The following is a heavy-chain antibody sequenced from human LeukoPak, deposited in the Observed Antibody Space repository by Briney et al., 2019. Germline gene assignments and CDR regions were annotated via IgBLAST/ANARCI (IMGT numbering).Heavy chain of an antibody. V-gene: IGHV3-7*01. Sequence: HPSETLSLTCTVSGGSISSYYWSWVRQAPGKGLEWVANIKQDGSEKYYVDSVKGRFTISRDNAKNSLYLQMNSLRAEDTAVYYCAVVTALLSFDYWGQGTLVTVSS. CDR1: GGSISSYY. J-gene: IGHJ4*02. D-gene: IGHD2-21*02. CDR3: AVVTALLSFDY. CDR2: IKQDGSEK.